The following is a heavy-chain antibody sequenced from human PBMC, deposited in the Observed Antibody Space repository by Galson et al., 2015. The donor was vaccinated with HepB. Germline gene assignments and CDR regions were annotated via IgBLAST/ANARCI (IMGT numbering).Heavy chain of an antibody. J-gene: IGHJ4*02. CDR3: ARAYDTSGYYYFDY. CDR1: GYTFTGHY. CDR2: INPNSGDT. D-gene: IGHD3-22*01. V-gene: IGHV1-2*02. Sequence: SVKVSCKASGYTFTGHYVHWVRQAPGQGLEWMGWINPNSGDTNYAQKFQGRVTMTRDTSINTAYMELSRLRSDDTAVYYCARAYDTSGYYYFDYWGQGTLVTVSS.